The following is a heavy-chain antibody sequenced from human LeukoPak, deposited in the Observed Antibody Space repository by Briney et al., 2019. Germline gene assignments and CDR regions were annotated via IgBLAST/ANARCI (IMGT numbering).Heavy chain of an antibody. CDR1: GYTFTGYN. Sequence: ASVKVSCRASGYTFTGYNMHWVRLAPGQGLEWMGWVRPHSGDTNYAQRFQGRVTMSRDTSISTVYMELSRLTSDDTALYYCARVNLAVTSSLDSWGQGTLVTVSS. J-gene: IGHJ4*02. CDR3: ARVNLAVTSSLDS. D-gene: IGHD2-21*02. V-gene: IGHV1-2*02. CDR2: VRPHSGDT.